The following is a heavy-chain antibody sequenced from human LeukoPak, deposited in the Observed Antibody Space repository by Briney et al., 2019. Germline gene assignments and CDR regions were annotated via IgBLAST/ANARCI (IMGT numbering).Heavy chain of an antibody. CDR1: GFTFSSYS. CDR3: ASQLPAGSDY. J-gene: IGHJ4*02. V-gene: IGHV3-21*01. Sequence: GGSLRLSCAASGFTFSSYSMNWVRQAPGKGLEWVSSISSSSSYIYYADSVKGRFTISRDNAKNSLYLQMNSLKAEDTAVYYCASQLPAGSDYWGQGTLVTVSS. CDR2: ISSSSSYI. D-gene: IGHD3-10*01.